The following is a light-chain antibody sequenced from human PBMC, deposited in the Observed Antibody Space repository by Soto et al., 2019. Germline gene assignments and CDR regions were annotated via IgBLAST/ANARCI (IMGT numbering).Light chain of an antibody. CDR1: QSISNY. V-gene: IGKV1-39*01. J-gene: IGKJ1*01. CDR2: AAS. CDR3: QQTYSSPET. Sequence: DIQMTQSPSSLSASMGDRVTITCRASQSISNYLNWFQQKPGNPPKLLIYAASTLQGGVPSRFSGRGSGTDFTLTISSLQPEDFATYYCQQTYSSPETFGQGTKVEI.